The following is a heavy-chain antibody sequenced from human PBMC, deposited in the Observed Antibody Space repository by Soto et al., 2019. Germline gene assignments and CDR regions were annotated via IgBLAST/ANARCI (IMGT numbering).Heavy chain of an antibody. V-gene: IGHV3-23*01. Sequence: GGSLRLSCAASGFTFSSYAMSWVRQAPGKGLEWVSAISGSGGSTYYADSVKGRFTISRDNSKNKLYLQMNSLRAEDTAVYYFAKLITIFGVVTPYYMDVWGKGTTVTVSS. CDR2: ISGSGGST. CDR1: GFTFSSYA. CDR3: AKLITIFGVVTPYYMDV. D-gene: IGHD3-3*01. J-gene: IGHJ6*03.